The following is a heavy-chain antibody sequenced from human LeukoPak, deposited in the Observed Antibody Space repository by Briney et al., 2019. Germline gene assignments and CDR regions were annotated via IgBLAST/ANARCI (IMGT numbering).Heavy chain of an antibody. CDR2: ISSSGSTI. D-gene: IGHD7-27*01. V-gene: IGHV3-48*03. J-gene: IGHJ4*02. CDR3: ARVLITGVDY. CDR1: GFTFSSYE. Sequence: AGGFLRLSCAASGFTFSSYEMNWVRQAPGKGLEWVSYISSSGSTIYYADSVKGRFTISRDNAKNSLYLQMNSLRAEDTAVYYCARVLITGVDYWGQGTLVTVSS.